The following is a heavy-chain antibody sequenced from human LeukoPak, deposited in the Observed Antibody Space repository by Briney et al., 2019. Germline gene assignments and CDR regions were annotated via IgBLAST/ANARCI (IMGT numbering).Heavy chain of an antibody. CDR1: GFTFSSYG. CDR2: IWYDGSNK. J-gene: IGHJ6*02. V-gene: IGHV3-33*01. D-gene: IGHD4-11*01. Sequence: GRSLRLSCAASGFTFSSYGMHWVRQAPGKGLEWVAVIWYDGSNKYYADSVKSRFTIPRDNSKNTLYLQMNSLRAEDTAVYYCARNPYSGADYYYYGMDVWGQGTTVTVSS. CDR3: ARNPYSGADYYYYGMDV.